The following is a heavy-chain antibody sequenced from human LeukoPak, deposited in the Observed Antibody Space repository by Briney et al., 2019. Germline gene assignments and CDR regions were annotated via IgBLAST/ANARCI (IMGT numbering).Heavy chain of an antibody. CDR2: IYYTGNT. J-gene: IGHJ4*02. CDR3: ARHFAYSSSSYFDY. D-gene: IGHD6-6*01. V-gene: IGHV4-59*08. Sequence: SETLSLTCTVSGGSISSCYWSWIRQPPGKGLEWIGYIYYTGNTNYNPSLKSRVTMFEDKSKNQFSLRLYSVTVADTAVYYCARHFAYSSSSYFDYWGQGSLVTVSS. CDR1: GGSISSCY.